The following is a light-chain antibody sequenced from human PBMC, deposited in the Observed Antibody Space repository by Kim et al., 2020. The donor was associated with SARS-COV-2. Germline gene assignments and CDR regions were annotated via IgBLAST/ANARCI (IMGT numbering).Light chain of an antibody. CDR2: EGS. CDR3: CSYAGSSSWV. Sequence: GQSITISCIGTSSEVVSYNLVSWYQHHPGKAPKLMIYEGSKRPSGVSNRFSGSKSGNTASLTISGLQAEDEADYYCCSYAGSSSWVFGGGTKLTFL. CDR1: SSEVVSYNL. J-gene: IGLJ3*02. V-gene: IGLV2-23*01.